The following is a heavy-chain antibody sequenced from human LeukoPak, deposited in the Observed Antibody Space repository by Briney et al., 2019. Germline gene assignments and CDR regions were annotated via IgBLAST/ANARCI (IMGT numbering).Heavy chain of an antibody. CDR3: ATGYSAWSFGY. J-gene: IGHJ4*02. Sequence: PGRSLRLSCAASGFTFSSYAMFWVRQAPGKGLDWVAVISYDGSNKYYADSVKGRFTISRDNSKNTLYLQMNSLRGEDTAMYFCATGYSAWSFGYWGQGTLVTVSS. CDR2: ISYDGSNK. CDR1: GFTFSSYA. D-gene: IGHD6-19*01. V-gene: IGHV3-30-3*01.